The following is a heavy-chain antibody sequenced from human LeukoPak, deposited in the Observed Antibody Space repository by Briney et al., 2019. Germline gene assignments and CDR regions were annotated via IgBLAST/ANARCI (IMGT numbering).Heavy chain of an antibody. V-gene: IGHV3-48*01. Sequence: GGSLRLSCAASGFTFSSYSMNWVRQAPGKGLEWVSYISSSSSTIYYADSVKGRFTISRDNAKNSLYLQMNSLRAEDTAVYYCARLDYSNYVGVWKYYYYYMDVWGKGTTVTVSS. J-gene: IGHJ6*03. CDR1: GFTFSSYS. D-gene: IGHD4-11*01. CDR2: ISSSSSTI. CDR3: ARLDYSNYVGVWKYYYYYMDV.